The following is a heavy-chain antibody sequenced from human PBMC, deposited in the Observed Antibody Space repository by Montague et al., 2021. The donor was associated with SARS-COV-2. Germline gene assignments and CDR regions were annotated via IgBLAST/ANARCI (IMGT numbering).Heavy chain of an antibody. Sequence: PLRLSCAASGFTFSSYSMNWVRQAPGKGLEWVSYISSSSSTIYYADSVKGRFTISRDNAKNSLYLQMNSLRAEDTAVYYCARGNGGPNRRFWEWLSPYGMDVWGQGTTVTVSS. CDR2: ISSSSSTI. CDR1: GFTFSSYS. J-gene: IGHJ6*02. V-gene: IGHV3-48*04. D-gene: IGHD3-3*01. CDR3: ARGNGGPNRRFWEWLSPYGMDV.